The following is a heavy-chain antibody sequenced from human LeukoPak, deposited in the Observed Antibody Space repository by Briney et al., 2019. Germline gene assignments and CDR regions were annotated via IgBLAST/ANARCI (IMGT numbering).Heavy chain of an antibody. CDR2: INPSGGST. CDR3: ARVSDRLYYYDSSGGLDY. D-gene: IGHD3-22*01. J-gene: IGHJ4*02. CDR1: GYTFTSYY. Sequence: ASVKGSCKASGYTFTSYYMHWVRQTPGQGLEWMGIINPSGGSTSYAQKFQGRVTMTRDTSTSTVYMELSSLRSEDTAVYYCARVSDRLYYYDSSGGLDYWGQGTLVTVSS. V-gene: IGHV1-46*01.